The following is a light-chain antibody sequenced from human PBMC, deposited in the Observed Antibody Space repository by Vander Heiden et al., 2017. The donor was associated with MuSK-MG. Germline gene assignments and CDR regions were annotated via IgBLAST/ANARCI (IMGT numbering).Light chain of an antibody. V-gene: IGKV1-27*01. CDR3: QKYNSDPPWT. J-gene: IGKJ1*01. Sequence: DIQLTQSPSSLSASIGDRVTITCRPSQGISKYLAWFQQKPGKVPNLLIYSASTLQSGVPSRFSGSGSGTDYTLTISSLQPEDVSTYYCQKYNSDPPWTFGQGTKVEIK. CDR1: QGISKY. CDR2: SAS.